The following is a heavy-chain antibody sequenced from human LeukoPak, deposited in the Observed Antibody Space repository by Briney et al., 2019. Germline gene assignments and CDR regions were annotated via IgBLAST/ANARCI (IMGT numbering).Heavy chain of an antibody. J-gene: IGHJ4*02. CDR2: ISGSSSHT. Sequence: GGSLRLSCAASGFTFSDYYMSWIRQAPGKGLEWVSHISGSSSHTDYADSVKGRFTISRDNAKNSLYLQMNSLRAEDTAVYYCASSIASTYYFDYWGQGYQVTVSS. D-gene: IGHD2-15*01. CDR3: ASSIASTYYFDY. CDR1: GFTFSDYY. V-gene: IGHV3-11*03.